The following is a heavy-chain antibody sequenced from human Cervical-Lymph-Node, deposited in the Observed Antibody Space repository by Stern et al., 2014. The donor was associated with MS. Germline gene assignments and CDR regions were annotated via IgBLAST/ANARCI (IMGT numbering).Heavy chain of an antibody. CDR2: IFPDDSDT. Sequence: QLVQSGVEVKKPGESLKISCKGSGYSFTTYWIAWVRQMPGTGLEWMGIIFPDDSDTRYSPSFQGQVPISADKSINTAYLQWSSLKASDTAMYYCARPLGYCSTTTCQGLYGMDVWGQGTTVTVSS. CDR1: GYSFTTYW. J-gene: IGHJ6*02. D-gene: IGHD2-2*01. CDR3: ARPLGYCSTTTCQGLYGMDV. V-gene: IGHV5-51*01.